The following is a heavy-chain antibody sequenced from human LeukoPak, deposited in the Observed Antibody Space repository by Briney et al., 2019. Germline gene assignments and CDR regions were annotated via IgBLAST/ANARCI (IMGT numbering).Heavy chain of an antibody. CDR3: ARDPRGSDAFDI. V-gene: IGHV3-30*03. Sequence: GGSLRLSCAASGFTFSSYGMHWVRQAPGKGLEWVAVISYDGSNKYYADSVKGRFTISRDNSKNSLYLQMNSLRAEDTAVYYCARDPRGSDAFDIWGQGTMVTVSS. CDR1: GFTFSSYG. J-gene: IGHJ3*02. CDR2: ISYDGSNK.